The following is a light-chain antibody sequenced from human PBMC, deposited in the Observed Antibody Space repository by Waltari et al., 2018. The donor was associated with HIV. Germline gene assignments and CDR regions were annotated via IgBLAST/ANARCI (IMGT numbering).Light chain of an antibody. CDR1: QDINNY. J-gene: IGKJ4*01. V-gene: IGKV1-33*01. Sequence: DIQMTQSPSSLSASVGDRVTITCQASQDINNYLNWYQQKPGKAPKLLIYDASNLETGVPTRFSGSGSGTDFSFTISSLQPEDIATYYCQQYDNFPRAFGGGTKVEIK. CDR2: DAS. CDR3: QQYDNFPRA.